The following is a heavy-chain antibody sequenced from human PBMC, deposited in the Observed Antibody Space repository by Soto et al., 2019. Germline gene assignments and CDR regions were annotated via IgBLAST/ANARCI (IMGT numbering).Heavy chain of an antibody. CDR3: ARDRYSNSSTVLSSVLHV. CDR1: GYTFTGYY. D-gene: IGHD6-6*01. J-gene: IGHJ6*02. CDR2: INPNSGGT. Sequence: ASVKVSCKASGYTFTGYYMHWVRQAPGQGLEWMGWINPNSGGTNYAQKVQGRVTMTRDTSISTAYMELSRLRSDDTAVYYCARDRYSNSSTVLSSVLHVWGQATTVTVSS. V-gene: IGHV1-2*02.